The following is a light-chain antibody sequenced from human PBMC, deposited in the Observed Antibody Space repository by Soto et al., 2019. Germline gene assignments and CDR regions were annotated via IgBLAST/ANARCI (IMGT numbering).Light chain of an antibody. Sequence: DIQMTQSPSSLSASLGDRVTITCQASQDISNYLNWYQQKPGKAPKLLIYDASNLETGVPSRFSGSGSGTDFTFTISSLQPEDIATYYCQQYDNLLRTFGQGTKLEIK. CDR1: QDISNY. CDR3: QQYDNLLRT. CDR2: DAS. J-gene: IGKJ2*01. V-gene: IGKV1-33*01.